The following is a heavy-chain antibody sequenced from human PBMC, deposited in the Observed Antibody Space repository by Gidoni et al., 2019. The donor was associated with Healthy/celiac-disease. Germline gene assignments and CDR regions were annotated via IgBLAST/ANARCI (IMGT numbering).Heavy chain of an antibody. D-gene: IGHD3-3*01. J-gene: IGHJ5*02. Sequence: QVQLQESGPGLVKPSQPLSLTCTVSGGSISRGDYYWSWIRQPPGKGLEWIGYIYYSGSTYYNPSLKSRVTISVDTSKNQFSLKLSSVTAADTAVYYCAREPRDFWSGYSGGYNWFDPWGQGTLVTVSS. CDR2: IYYSGST. V-gene: IGHV4-30-4*01. CDR1: GGSISRGDYY. CDR3: AREPRDFWSGYSGGYNWFDP.